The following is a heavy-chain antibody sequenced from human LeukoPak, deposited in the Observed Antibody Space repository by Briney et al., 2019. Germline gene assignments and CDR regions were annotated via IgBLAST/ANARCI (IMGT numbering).Heavy chain of an antibody. J-gene: IGHJ3*02. CDR1: GGSISSGGYY. D-gene: IGHD5-12*01. CDR3: ARADVDSFDAFDI. V-gene: IGHV4-31*03. Sequence: PSETLSLTCTVSGGSISSGGYYWSWIRQHPGKGLEWIGHIYYSGSTYYNPSLKSRVTISVDTSKNQFSLKLSSVTAADTAVYYCARADVDSFDAFDIWGQGTMVTVSS. CDR2: IYYSGST.